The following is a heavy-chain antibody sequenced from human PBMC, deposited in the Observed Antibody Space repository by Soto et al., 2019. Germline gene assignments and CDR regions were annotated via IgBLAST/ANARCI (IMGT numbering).Heavy chain of an antibody. Sequence: SETLSLTCTVSGGSISSGDYYWSWIRQPPGKGLEWIGYIYYSGSTYYNPSLKSRVTMSLDTSKKQFSLKLSSVTAADTAVYFCARDSLYSGSLDYWGRGTLVTVSS. D-gene: IGHD1-26*01. J-gene: IGHJ4*02. CDR2: IYYSGST. V-gene: IGHV4-30-4*01. CDR3: ARDSLYSGSLDY. CDR1: GGSISSGDYY.